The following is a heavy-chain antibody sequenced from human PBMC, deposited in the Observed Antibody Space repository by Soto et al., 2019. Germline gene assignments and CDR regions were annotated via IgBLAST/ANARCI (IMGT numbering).Heavy chain of an antibody. D-gene: IGHD2-2*01. CDR1: GGSFSGYY. Sequence: SETLSLTCAVYGGSFSGYYWSWIRQPPGKGLEWIGEINHSGSTNYNPSLKSRVTISVDTSKNQFSLKLSSVTAADTAVYYCAGGSDGVIVVVPAASTTRKYYYYGMDVWGQGTTVT. V-gene: IGHV4-34*01. CDR3: AGGSDGVIVVVPAASTTRKYYYYGMDV. J-gene: IGHJ6*02. CDR2: INHSGST.